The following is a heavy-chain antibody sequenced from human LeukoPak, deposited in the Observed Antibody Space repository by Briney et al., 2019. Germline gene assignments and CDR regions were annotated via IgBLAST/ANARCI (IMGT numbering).Heavy chain of an antibody. D-gene: IGHD5-18*01. CDR3: GRRRGRGKSYGLIGY. CDR2: TNHSGST. J-gene: IGHJ4*01. V-gene: IGHV4-34*01. Sequence: SETLSLTCAVYGGSFSGYYWSWIRQPAGKGLEWIGETNHSGSTNYNPTLKSRVTISVDTSKNQFSLKLSAVTAADTAVYYFGRRRGRGKSYGLIGYLGPGTLVTVSS. CDR1: GGSFSGYY.